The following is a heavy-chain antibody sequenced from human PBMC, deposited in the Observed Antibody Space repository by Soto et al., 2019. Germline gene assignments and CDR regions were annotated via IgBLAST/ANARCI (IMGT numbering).Heavy chain of an antibody. J-gene: IGHJ6*02. Sequence: QVQLVQSGAEVKKPGSSVKVSCKASGGTFSSYAISWVRQAPGQGLEWMGGIIPIFGTANYAQKFQGRVTITADESTSTAYMELRSLRSEDTAVYYCARDHYGSGSYYNRYYYYGMDVWGQGTTVTVSS. CDR2: IIPIFGTA. V-gene: IGHV1-69*01. CDR1: GGTFSSYA. D-gene: IGHD3-10*01. CDR3: ARDHYGSGSYYNRYYYYGMDV.